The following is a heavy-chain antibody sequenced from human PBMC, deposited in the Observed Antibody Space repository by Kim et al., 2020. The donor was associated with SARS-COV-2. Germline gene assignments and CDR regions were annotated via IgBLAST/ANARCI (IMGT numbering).Heavy chain of an antibody. Sequence: QKCQGRVTITTDTSASTADMELSSLRSEDTAVYYCARDGTTRSGGYYFDYWGQGALVTVSS. J-gene: IGHJ4*02. D-gene: IGHD1-1*01. V-gene: IGHV1-3*01. CDR3: ARDGTTRSGGYYFDY.